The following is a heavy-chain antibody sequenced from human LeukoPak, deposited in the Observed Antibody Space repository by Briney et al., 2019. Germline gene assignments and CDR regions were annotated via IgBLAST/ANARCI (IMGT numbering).Heavy chain of an antibody. J-gene: IGHJ4*02. CDR2: IYYSGST. D-gene: IGHD2-2*01. CDR3: ARLYAPMPLDYFDY. V-gene: IGHV4-59*08. CDR1: GGSISSYY. Sequence: PSETLSLTCTVSGGSISSYYWSWIRQPPGKGLEWIGYIYYSGSTNYNPSLKSRVTISVDTSKNQFSLKLSSVTAADTAVYYCARLYAPMPLDYFDYWGQGTLVTVSS.